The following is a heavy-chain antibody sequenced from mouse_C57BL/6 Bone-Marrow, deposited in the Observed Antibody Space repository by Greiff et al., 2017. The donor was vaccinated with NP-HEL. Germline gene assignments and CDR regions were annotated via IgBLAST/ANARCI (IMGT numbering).Heavy chain of an antibody. CDR2: IYPGGGYT. J-gene: IGHJ4*01. Sequence: VQLQQSGAELVRPGTSVKMSCKASGYTFTNYWIGWAKQRPGHGLEWIGDIYPGGGYTNYNEKFKGKATLTADKSSSTAYMQFSSLTSEDSAIYYCARGGYYAMDYWGQRTSVTVSS. CDR1: GYTFTNYW. CDR3: ARGGYYAMDY. V-gene: IGHV1-63*01.